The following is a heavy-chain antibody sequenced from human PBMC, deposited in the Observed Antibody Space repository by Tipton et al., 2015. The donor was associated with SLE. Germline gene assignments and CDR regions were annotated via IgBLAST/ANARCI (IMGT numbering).Heavy chain of an antibody. CDR2: IYTSGST. CDR1: GGSISSGSYY. J-gene: IGHJ6*03. Sequence: TLSLTCTVSGGSISSGSYYWSWIRQPAGKGLEWIGRIYTSGSTNYNPSLKSRVTISVDTSKNQFSLKLSSVTAADTAVYYCASTIAAAGSFYYYYYMDVWGKGTTVTVSS. V-gene: IGHV4-61*02. CDR3: ASTIAAAGSFYYYYYMDV. D-gene: IGHD6-13*01.